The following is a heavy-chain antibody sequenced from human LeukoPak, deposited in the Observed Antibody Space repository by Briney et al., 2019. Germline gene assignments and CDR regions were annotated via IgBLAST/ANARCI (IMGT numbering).Heavy chain of an antibody. CDR1: GFTFSTYG. D-gene: IGHD3-22*01. CDR2: IIGSGSNT. Sequence: GGTLRLSCAASGFTFSTYGMSWVRQAPGKGLQWVSVIIGSGSNTYYADSVKGRFTISRDNARNTLYLQMNSLRAEDTAVYYCARWYYYETSGLYYGSFDNWGQGTLVTVSS. CDR3: ARWYYYETSGLYYGSFDN. J-gene: IGHJ5*02. V-gene: IGHV3-23*01.